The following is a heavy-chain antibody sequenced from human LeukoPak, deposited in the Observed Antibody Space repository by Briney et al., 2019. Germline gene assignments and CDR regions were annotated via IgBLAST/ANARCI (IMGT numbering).Heavy chain of an antibody. CDR1: DGSISNYH. CDR2: IYYSGST. Sequence: SETLSLTCSVSDGSISNYHWSWIRQPPGKGLEWIGYIYYSGSTNYNPSLESRVAMSVDTSNNQFSLRLSSVTAADTAVYYCARGGWGFDFWGRGTRVTVSS. CDR3: ARGGWGFDF. V-gene: IGHV4-59*01. J-gene: IGHJ4*02. D-gene: IGHD7-27*01.